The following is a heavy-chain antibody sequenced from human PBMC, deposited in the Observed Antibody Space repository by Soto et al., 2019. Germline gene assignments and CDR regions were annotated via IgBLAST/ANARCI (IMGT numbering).Heavy chain of an antibody. CDR2: VYLTGST. V-gene: IGHV4-39*01. D-gene: IGHD2-8*01. J-gene: IGHJ4*02. Sequence: PSEPLSLTFTVSGDSITTNGYYWGWILHPPGKGLQWIGNVYLTGSTFSHPSLTSRVFISVDTSKNDFSLRLTSVTAADTAVYYCARSHYTYGLLIDYWGPETIVTVS. CDR3: ARSHYTYGLLIDY. CDR1: GDSITTNGYY.